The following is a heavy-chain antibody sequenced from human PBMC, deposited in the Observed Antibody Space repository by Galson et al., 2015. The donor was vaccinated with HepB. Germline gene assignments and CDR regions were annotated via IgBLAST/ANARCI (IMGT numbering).Heavy chain of an antibody. CDR1: GFTFSNHA. J-gene: IGHJ4*02. V-gene: IGHV3-23*01. CDR3: ARTLAPYTGFDF. Sequence: SLRLSCAASGFTFSNHAMSWVRQAPGRGLEWVSPLIGSSVDTYYADSAKGRFTISSDDSKNTLYLQLNSLRAEDTATYFCARTLAPYTGFDFWGRGTLVTVSS. CDR2: LIGSSVDT. D-gene: IGHD5-18*01.